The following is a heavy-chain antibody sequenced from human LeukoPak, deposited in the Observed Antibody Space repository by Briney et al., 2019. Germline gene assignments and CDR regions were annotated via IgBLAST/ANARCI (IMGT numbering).Heavy chain of an antibody. Sequence: PGGSLRLSCGASGFTFSNYGMSWVRQAPGKGLEWVSGISGSVGTTYYADSVKGRFTISRDNSENTLFLQMNSLRAEDTAVYYCAKDGLTMVTTGDYFYGMDVWGQGTTVTVSS. CDR3: AKDGLTMVTTGDYFYGMDV. J-gene: IGHJ6*02. V-gene: IGHV3-23*01. CDR2: ISGSVGTT. CDR1: GFTFSNYG. D-gene: IGHD4-17*01.